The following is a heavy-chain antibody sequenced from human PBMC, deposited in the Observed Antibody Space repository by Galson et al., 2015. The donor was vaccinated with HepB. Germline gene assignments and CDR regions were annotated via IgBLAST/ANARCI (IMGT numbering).Heavy chain of an antibody. Sequence: SETLSLTCAVYGGSFSYYSWSWIRQPPGQGLEWIGEINHSGSTNSNPSLKSRVTISVDTSKNQFSLKLSSVTAADTAVYYGARGWKELNTKYYYCYYTLDVWGQGTTVTGSS. D-gene: IGHD1-26*01. CDR1: GGSFSYYS. V-gene: IGHV4-34*01. CDR3: ARGWKELNTKYYYCYYTLDV. CDR2: INHSGST. J-gene: IGHJ6*02.